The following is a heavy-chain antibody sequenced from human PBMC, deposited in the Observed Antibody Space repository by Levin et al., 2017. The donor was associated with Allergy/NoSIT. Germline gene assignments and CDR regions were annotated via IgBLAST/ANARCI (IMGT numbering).Heavy chain of an antibody. D-gene: IGHD5-18*01. J-gene: IGHJ6*02. CDR1: GFSLSTSGMC. CDR2: IDWDDDK. Sequence: SGPTLVKPTQTLTLTCTFSGFSLSTSGMCVTWIRQPPGKALEWLARIDWDDDKYYSTSLKTRLTISKDTSKNQVVLTMTNMDPVDTATYYCARIPHLGNSDGYYYGMDVWGQGTTVTVSS. CDR3: ARIPHLGNSDGYYYGMDV. V-gene: IGHV2-70*11.